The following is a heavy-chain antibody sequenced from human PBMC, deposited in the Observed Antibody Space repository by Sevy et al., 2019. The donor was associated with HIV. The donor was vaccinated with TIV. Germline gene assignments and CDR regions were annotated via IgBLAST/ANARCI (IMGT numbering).Heavy chain of an antibody. CDR2: INHSGGT. V-gene: IGHV4-34*01. CDR3: ARHCAGSSCSHAFDI. Sequence: SETLSLTCAVYGGSFSGYYWSWIRQPPGKGLEWIGEINHSGGTNYNPSLKSRVTISVDTSKNQFSLKLNSVAAADTAVYYCARHCAGSSCSHAFDIWGQGTMVTVS. CDR1: GGSFSGYY. J-gene: IGHJ3*02. D-gene: IGHD2-15*01.